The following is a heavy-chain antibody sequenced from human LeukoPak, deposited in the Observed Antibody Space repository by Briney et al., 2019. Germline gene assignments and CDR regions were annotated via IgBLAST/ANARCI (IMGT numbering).Heavy chain of an antibody. CDR2: VNPYSGGT. V-gene: IGHV1-2*02. Sequence: ASVTVSCKASGCSFTGYYIHWVRQAPRQGLECVGWVNPYSGGTNYAHQSQGRVTTTRDKTPSTAYTALSRLRSDDPAVVYQANGCSGSCFSSLDPWGQGTLVTVSS. CDR3: ANGCSGSCFSSLDP. J-gene: IGHJ5*02. CDR1: GCSFTGYY. D-gene: IGHD2-15*01.